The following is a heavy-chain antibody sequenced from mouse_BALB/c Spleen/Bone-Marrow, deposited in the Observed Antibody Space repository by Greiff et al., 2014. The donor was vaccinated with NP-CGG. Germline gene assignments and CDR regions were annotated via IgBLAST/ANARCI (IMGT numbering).Heavy chain of an antibody. D-gene: IGHD1-1*01. J-gene: IGHJ3*01. CDR3: ARHRQLTTAN. CDR2: ISSGGGST. V-gene: IGHV5-12-1*01. CDR1: GFAFSSYD. Sequence: DVMLVESGGGLVKPGGSLKLSCAASGFAFSSYDMSWVRQTPEKSLEWVAYISSGGGSTYYTDTVKGRFTICKDNAKNKVYLKMSSLKSEDTAMYYCARHRQLTTANWGQGTPVTVSA.